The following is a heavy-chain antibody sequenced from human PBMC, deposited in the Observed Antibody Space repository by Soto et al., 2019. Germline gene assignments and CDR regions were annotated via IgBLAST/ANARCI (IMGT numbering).Heavy chain of an antibody. Sequence: TSETLSLTCSVSGGSVSWDYWSWIRQPPGKGLEWIGLLYNSGTTIYNPSLRSRVTISEDTSKNQFSLQLTSVTAADTAVYYCARGGASSKWLDPWGQGTLVTVSS. V-gene: IGHV4-59*02. CDR3: ARGGASSKWLDP. CDR1: GGSVSWDY. J-gene: IGHJ5*02. D-gene: IGHD3-10*01. CDR2: LYNSGTT.